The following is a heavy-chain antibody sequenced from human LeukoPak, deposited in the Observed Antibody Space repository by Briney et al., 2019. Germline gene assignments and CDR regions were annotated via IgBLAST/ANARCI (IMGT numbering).Heavy chain of an antibody. CDR1: GFTFSNAW. D-gene: IGHD5-18*01. Sequence: PGGSLRLSCAASGFTFSNAWMSWVRQAPGKGLEWVGRIKSKTDGGTTDYAAPVKGRFTISRDDSKNTLYLQMNSLKPEDTAVYYCTTDLGYRYALGYWGQGTLVTVSS. CDR3: TTDLGYRYALGY. CDR2: IKSKTDGGTT. V-gene: IGHV3-15*01. J-gene: IGHJ4*02.